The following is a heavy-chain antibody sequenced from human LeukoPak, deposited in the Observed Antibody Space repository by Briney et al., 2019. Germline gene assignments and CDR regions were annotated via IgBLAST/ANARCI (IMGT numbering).Heavy chain of an antibody. J-gene: IGHJ4*02. CDR1: GFTFSSYW. V-gene: IGHV3-7*01. Sequence: GGSLRLSCAASGFTFSSYWMSWVRQAPGKGLEWVANIKQDGSEKYYVDSVKGRFTISRDNAKNSLYLQMNSLRAEDTAVYYCARVQAQYYYDSSGYFDYWGQGTLVTVSS. D-gene: IGHD3-22*01. CDR2: IKQDGSEK. CDR3: ARVQAQYYYDSSGYFDY.